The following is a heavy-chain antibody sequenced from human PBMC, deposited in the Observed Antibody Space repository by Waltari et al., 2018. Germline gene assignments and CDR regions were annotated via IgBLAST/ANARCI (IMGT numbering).Heavy chain of an antibody. CDR1: GFSFRRYW. D-gene: IGHD5-18*01. V-gene: IGHV3-7*01. J-gene: IGHJ4*02. CDR2: INQGGREK. Sequence: EMQLVEAGGGLVQPGGSLSISCAASGFSFRRYWMLWVRQAPGKGLEWVANINQGGREKFYVDSVKGRFTLSRDDAKNSLYLQMNSLRVEDTAVYYCARFYTALDYFDSWGQGTLITVSS. CDR3: ARFYTALDYFDS.